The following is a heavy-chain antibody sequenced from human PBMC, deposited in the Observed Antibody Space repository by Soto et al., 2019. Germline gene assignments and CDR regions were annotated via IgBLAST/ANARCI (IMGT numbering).Heavy chain of an antibody. CDR1: GGSISSGGYY. CDR3: ASSVATTDNWFDP. J-gene: IGHJ5*02. CDR2: IYYSGST. D-gene: IGHD5-12*01. Sequence: SSETLSLTCTVSGGSISSGGYYWSWIRQHPGKGLEWIGYIYYSGSTYYNPSLKSRVTISVDTSKNQLSLKLSSVTAADTAVYYCASSVATTDNWFDPWGQGTLVTVSS. V-gene: IGHV4-31*03.